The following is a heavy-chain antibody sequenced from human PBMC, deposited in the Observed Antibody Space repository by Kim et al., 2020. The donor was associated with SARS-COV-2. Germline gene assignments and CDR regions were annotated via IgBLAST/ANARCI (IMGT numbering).Heavy chain of an antibody. D-gene: IGHD3-10*01. CDR1: GFTFSSYA. CDR2: ISYDGSNK. V-gene: IGHV3-30-3*01. J-gene: IGHJ3*02. CDR3: ARDLSVSMFDAFDI. Sequence: GGSLRLSCAASGFTFSSYAMHWVRQAPGKGLEWVAVISYDGSNKYYADSVKGRFTISRDNSKNTLYLQMNSLRAEDTAVYYCARDLSVSMFDAFDIWGQGTMVTVSS.